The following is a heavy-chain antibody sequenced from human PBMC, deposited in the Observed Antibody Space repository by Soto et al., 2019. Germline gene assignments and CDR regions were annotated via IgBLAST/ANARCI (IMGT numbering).Heavy chain of an antibody. V-gene: IGHV3-23*01. CDR2: VSGGGANT. J-gene: IGHJ4*02. D-gene: IGHD3-3*01. Sequence: GGSLRLSCAASGFTFDTYVMSWVRQAPGKGLQWVSSVSGGGANTYYADSVKGRFTISRDNSKNTLFLQMSSLRADDTAVYYCAKAPDYDFGSGRPPTFDSWGQGTLVTVSS. CDR3: AKAPDYDFGSGRPPTFDS. CDR1: GFTFDTYV.